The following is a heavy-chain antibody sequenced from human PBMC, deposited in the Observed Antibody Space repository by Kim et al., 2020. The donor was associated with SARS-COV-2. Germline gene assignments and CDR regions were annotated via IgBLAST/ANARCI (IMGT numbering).Heavy chain of an antibody. Sequence: SETLSLTCTVSGGSISSSSYYWGWIRQPPGKGLEWIGSIYYSGSTYYNPSLKSRVTISVDTSKNQFSLKLSSVTAADTAVYYCARQTPVLRWFDPWGQGTLVTVSS. D-gene: IGHD3-16*01. CDR2: IYYSGST. CDR1: GGSISSSSYY. V-gene: IGHV4-39*01. J-gene: IGHJ5*02. CDR3: ARQTPVLRWFDP.